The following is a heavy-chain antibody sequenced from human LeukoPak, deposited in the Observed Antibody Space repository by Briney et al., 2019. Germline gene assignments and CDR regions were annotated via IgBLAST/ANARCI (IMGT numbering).Heavy chain of an antibody. CDR2: IWYDGSNK. CDR3: AREVAGTAMENPSYYFDY. V-gene: IGHV3-33*01. Sequence: GGSLRLPCAASGFTFSSYGMHWVRQAPGKGLEWVAVIWYDGSNKYYADSVKGRFTISRDNSKNTLYLQMNSLRAEDTAVYYCAREVAGTAMENPSYYFDYWGQGTLVTVSS. J-gene: IGHJ4*02. D-gene: IGHD5-18*01. CDR1: GFTFSSYG.